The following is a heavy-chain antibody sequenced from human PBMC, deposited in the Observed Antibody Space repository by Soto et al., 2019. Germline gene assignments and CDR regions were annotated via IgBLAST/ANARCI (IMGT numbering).Heavy chain of an antibody. CDR2: IIPISGII. D-gene: IGHD4-4*01. V-gene: IGHV1-69*08. CDR1: GGTFSTYT. J-gene: IGHJ5*02. CDR3: AGDPDSHYNDSHASSYP. Sequence: QVQLVQSGAEVKKPGSSVKVSCKASGGTFSTYTITWVRQAPGQGLEWMGRIIPISGIINYAKKFQGRVTISADKFTGTAYMELTGLRSEDTAVYYCAGDPDSHYNDSHASSYPWGQGTLVTVSS.